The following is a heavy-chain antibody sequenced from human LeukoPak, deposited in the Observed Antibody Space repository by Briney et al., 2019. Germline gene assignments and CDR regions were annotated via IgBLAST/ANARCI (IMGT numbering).Heavy chain of an antibody. J-gene: IGHJ5*02. Sequence: SSETLSLTWAVSGGSISSYYWSWIRQPPGKVLEWVGYIYYSGSTNYNPSHKSRVTISVDASKNQFSLKLSSVTAADTAVYYCARSNPVYSTGHRFDPWGQGTLVTVSS. CDR2: IYYSGST. D-gene: IGHD6-13*01. V-gene: IGHV4-59*08. CDR3: ARSNPVYSTGHRFDP. CDR1: GGSISSYY.